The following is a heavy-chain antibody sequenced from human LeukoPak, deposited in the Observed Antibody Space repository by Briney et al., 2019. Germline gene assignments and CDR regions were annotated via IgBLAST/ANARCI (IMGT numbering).Heavy chain of an antibody. CDR2: ISSNGGST. D-gene: IGHD5-12*01. J-gene: IGHJ4*02. CDR1: GFTFGTYA. V-gene: IGHV3-64*01. CDR3: ARIAVATGRSIDY. Sequence: GGSLRLSCAASGFTFGTYAMHWVRQAPGKGLEYVSAISSNGGSTFYANSVKGRFTISRDNSKNTLYLQMGSLRAEDMAVYYCARIAVATGRSIDYWGQGTLVTVSS.